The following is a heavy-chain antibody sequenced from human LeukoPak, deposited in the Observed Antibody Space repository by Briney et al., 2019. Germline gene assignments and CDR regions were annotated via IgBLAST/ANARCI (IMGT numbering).Heavy chain of an antibody. D-gene: IGHD6-19*01. CDR3: ARRITVAGLYYGMDV. V-gene: IGHV4-31*03. CDR1: GGSISSDGYY. J-gene: IGHJ6*02. CDR2: IYYSGST. Sequence: PSQTLSLTCTVSGGSISSDGYYWSWIRQHPGKGVEWIGYIYYSGSTYYNPSLESRITISADTSKKQFSLKLSSVTAADTAVYYCARRITVAGLYYGMDVWGQGTTVTVSS.